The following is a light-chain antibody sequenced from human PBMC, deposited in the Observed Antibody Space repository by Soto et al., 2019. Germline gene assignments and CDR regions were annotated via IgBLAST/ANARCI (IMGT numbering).Light chain of an antibody. J-gene: IGKJ2*01. CDR2: GAS. CDR3: QHYGSTSYT. V-gene: IGKV3-20*01. Sequence: EIVLTQSPGTLSLSPGERATLSCSASPSVSSNYLAWYKPKPGQAPRLLIYGASSRATGIPDRFSGSGSGASFSLTISSLDPEDFEVYYWQHYGSTSYTFGKGNTLEIK. CDR1: PSVSSNY.